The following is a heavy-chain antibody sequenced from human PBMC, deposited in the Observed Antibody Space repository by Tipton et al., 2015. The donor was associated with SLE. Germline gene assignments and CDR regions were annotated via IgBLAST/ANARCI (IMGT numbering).Heavy chain of an antibody. J-gene: IGHJ4*02. Sequence: TLSLTCTVSDYSIKRGFYWGWIRQSPGKGLEWIVNMYHSGTTYYNPSIKSRITTSLDMSKNQYSLRMKSVTAADTAVYYCVREGGMRSHYTDGGQGILVTVSS. CDR2: MYHSGTT. CDR1: DYSIKRGFY. V-gene: IGHV4-38-2*02. D-gene: IGHD1-26*01. CDR3: VREGGMRSHYTD.